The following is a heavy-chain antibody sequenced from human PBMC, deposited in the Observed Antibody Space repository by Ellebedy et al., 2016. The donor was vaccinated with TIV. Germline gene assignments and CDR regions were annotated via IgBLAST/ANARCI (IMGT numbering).Heavy chain of an antibody. CDR2: IDPSDSYT. CDR1: GYTFSNYW. D-gene: IGHD2-8*02. CDR3: ARRGDIVLGRGMDV. Sequence: GESLKISCKGSGYTFSNYWINWVRQMPGKGLEWMGRIDPSDSYTNYSPSFKGHVTISADKSIGAAFLQWSSLKASDTAIYYCARRGDIVLGRGMDVWGQGTTVTVS. V-gene: IGHV5-10-1*01. J-gene: IGHJ6*02.